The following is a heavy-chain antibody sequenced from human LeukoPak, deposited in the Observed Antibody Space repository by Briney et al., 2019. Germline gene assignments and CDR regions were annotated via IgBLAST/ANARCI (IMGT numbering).Heavy chain of an antibody. CDR3: ARDPQGMDV. CDR2: ISYDGSNK. V-gene: IGHV3-30-3*01. CDR1: GFTFSSYA. J-gene: IGHJ6*02. Sequence: GGSLRLSCAASGFTFSSYAMHWVRQAPGKGLEWVAVISYDGSNKYYADSVKGRFTISRDNSKNTLYLQMNSLRAEDTAVYYCARDPQGMDVWGQGTTVTVSS.